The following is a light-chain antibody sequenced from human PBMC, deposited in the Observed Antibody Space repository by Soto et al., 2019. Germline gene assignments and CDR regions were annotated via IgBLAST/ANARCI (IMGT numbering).Light chain of an antibody. CDR3: TSYTSSSTWV. CDR1: SSDVGGYNY. CDR2: DVT. V-gene: IGLV2-14*01. Sequence: QSVLTQPASVSGSPGQSITISCTGTSSDVGGYNYVSWYQQHPGKAPKLMIYDVTNRPSGVSNRFSGSKSGNTASLTISGLQPEDEADYYCTSYTSSSTWVFGGGTQLTVL. J-gene: IGLJ3*02.